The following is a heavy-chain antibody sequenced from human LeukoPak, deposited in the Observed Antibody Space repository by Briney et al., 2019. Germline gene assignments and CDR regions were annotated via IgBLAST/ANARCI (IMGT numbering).Heavy chain of an antibody. CDR2: ISAYNGNT. J-gene: IGHJ3*02. CDR3: VRALAAAGLDAFDI. D-gene: IGHD6-13*01. CDR1: GYTFTSYG. V-gene: IGHV1-18*01. Sequence: ASVKVSCKASGYTFTSYGISWVRQAPGQGLEWMGWISAYNGNTNYAQKLQGRVTMTTDTSTSTAYMELRSLRSDDTAVYYCVRALAAAGLDAFDIWGQGTMVTVSS.